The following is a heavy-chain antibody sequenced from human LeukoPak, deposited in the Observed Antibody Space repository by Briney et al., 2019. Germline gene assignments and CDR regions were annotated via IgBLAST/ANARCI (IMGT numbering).Heavy chain of an antibody. CDR1: GFTFSNVW. J-gene: IGHJ4*02. CDR2: ICSNDNNT. V-gene: IGHV3-23*01. CDR3: AKGTSSSCYSAPNY. D-gene: IGHD2-15*01. Sequence: GGSLRLSCAASGFTFSNVWMNWVRQAPGKGLEWVSAICSNDNNTYYANSVKGRFTISRDNSKNTLSLQLNSLRAEDTAVYYCAKGTSSSCYSAPNYWGQGTLVTVSS.